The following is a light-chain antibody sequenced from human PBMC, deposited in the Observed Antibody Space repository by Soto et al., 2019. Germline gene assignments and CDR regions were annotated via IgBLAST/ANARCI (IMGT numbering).Light chain of an antibody. CDR1: QSVSYY. CDR2: GAS. Sequence: EIVLTQSPATLSLSPGARAPLSCRASQSVSYYLAWYQQKPGQAPRLLIYGASNRATGIPDRFSGSGSGTDFTLTISRLEPEDFAVYYCQQYGSSGTFGQGTKVDIK. V-gene: IGKV3-20*01. CDR3: QQYGSSGT. J-gene: IGKJ1*01.